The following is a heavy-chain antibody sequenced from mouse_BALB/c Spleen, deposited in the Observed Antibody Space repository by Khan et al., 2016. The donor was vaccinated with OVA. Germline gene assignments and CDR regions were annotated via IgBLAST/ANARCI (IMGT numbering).Heavy chain of an antibody. V-gene: IGHV2-9*02. CDR1: GFSFTSYG. Sequence: QVQLKESGPGLVAPSQSLSITCTVSGFSFTSYGVHWVRQPPGKGLEWLGVIWPGGSTNYNSALISRLSISKDNSKGQVFLTMYNLQTNDTALYFCARLVDIWGQGTTLTVSS. J-gene: IGHJ2*01. CDR2: IWPGGST. CDR3: ARLVDI. D-gene: IGHD1-3*01.